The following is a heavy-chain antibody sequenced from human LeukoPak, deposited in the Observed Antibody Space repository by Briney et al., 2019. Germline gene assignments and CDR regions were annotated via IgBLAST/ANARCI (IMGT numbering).Heavy chain of an antibody. Sequence: SETLSLTCTVSGDSISSSIYYWDWIRQPPGKGLEWIGEINHSGSTNYNPSLKSRVTISVDTSKNQFSLKLSSVTAADTAVYYCARGCPYYYDSSGYYYFDYWGQGTLVTVSS. CDR2: INHSGST. CDR3: ARGCPYYYDSSGYYYFDY. D-gene: IGHD3-22*01. CDR1: GDSISSSIYY. V-gene: IGHV4-39*07. J-gene: IGHJ4*02.